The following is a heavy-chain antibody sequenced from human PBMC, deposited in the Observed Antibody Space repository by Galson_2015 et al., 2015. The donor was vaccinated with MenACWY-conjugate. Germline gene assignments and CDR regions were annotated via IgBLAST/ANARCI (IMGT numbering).Heavy chain of an antibody. CDR3: ARDSWVTTSTDVFEI. CDR2: ISSGSTI. V-gene: IGHV3-48*03. D-gene: IGHD4-17*01. Sequence: SLRLSCAASGFTFSSYEMNWVRQAPGKGLEWISYISSGSTIYYADSVKGRFTISRDNAKNSLYLQMNSLRAEDTAVYYCARDSWVTTSTDVFEIWGQGTMVTVSS. CDR1: GFTFSSYE. J-gene: IGHJ3*02.